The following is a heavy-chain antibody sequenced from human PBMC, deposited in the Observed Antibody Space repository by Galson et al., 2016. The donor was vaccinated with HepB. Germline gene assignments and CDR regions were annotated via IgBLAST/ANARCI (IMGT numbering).Heavy chain of an antibody. D-gene: IGHD3-10*01. J-gene: IGHJ2*01. V-gene: IGHV3-23*01. Sequence: SLRLSCAASGFTFSSYAMTWVRQAPGKGPDWVSTISGSGDETNYADSVKGRFTFSRDNSQNTLYLQMTSLRAEDTAVYYCASGIAVTTSNSFWYFDLWGRGTLVTVSS. CDR3: ASGIAVTTSNSFWYFDL. CDR1: GFTFSSYA. CDR2: ISGSGDET.